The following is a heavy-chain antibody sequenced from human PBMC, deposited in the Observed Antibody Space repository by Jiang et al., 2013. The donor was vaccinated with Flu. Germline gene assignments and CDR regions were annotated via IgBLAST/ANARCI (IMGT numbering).Heavy chain of an antibody. V-gene: IGHV1-69*01. CDR1: GDTFSSYG. D-gene: IGHD5-18*01. J-gene: IGHJ4*02. CDR2: IIPIFGTE. CDR3: ARGVGGYSHGYLLY. Sequence: GAEVKKPGSSVKLSCKASGDTFSSYGINWVRQAPGQGLEWMGGIIPIFGTEDYAQKFQGRVSITVDASTSTAYLELNSLRSEDTAVYFCARGVGGYSHGYLLYWGQGTLVTVSS.